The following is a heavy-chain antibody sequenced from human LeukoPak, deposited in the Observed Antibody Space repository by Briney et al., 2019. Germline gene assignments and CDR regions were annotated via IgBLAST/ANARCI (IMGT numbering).Heavy chain of an antibody. V-gene: IGHV4-59*08. CDR1: GGSISSYY. D-gene: IGHD2-2*01. Sequence: MTSETLSLTCTVSGGSISSYYWSWIRQPPGKGLEWIGYIYYSGSTNYNPSLKSRVTISVDTSKNQFSLKLSSVTAADTAVYYCARGACSSTSCFDYWGQGTLVTVSS. CDR3: ARGACSSTSCFDY. J-gene: IGHJ4*02. CDR2: IYYSGST.